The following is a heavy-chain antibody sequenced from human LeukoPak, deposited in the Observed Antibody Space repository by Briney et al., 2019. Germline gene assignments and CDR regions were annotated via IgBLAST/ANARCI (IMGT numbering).Heavy chain of an antibody. Sequence: GGSLRLSCAASGFTFDDYAMHWVRHAPGKGLEWVSGICWNSGSIVYADSVKGRFTISRDNAKNSLYLQMNSLRAEDTALYYCAKEAYYYDSSGYYYYFDYWGQGTLVTVSS. CDR3: AKEAYYYDSSGYYYYFDY. V-gene: IGHV3-9*01. D-gene: IGHD3-22*01. J-gene: IGHJ4*02. CDR2: ICWNSGSI. CDR1: GFTFDDYA.